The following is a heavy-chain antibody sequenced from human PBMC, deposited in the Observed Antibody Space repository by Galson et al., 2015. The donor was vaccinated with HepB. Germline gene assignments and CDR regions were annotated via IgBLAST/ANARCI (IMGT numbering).Heavy chain of an antibody. Sequence: SLRLSCAASGFTFSSYAMSWVRQAPGKGLEWVSAISGSGGSTYYADSVKGRFTISRDNSKNTLYLQMNSLRAEDTAVYYCAKGRRGPNTVTTGYYYYGLDVWGQGTTVTVSS. V-gene: IGHV3-23*01. J-gene: IGHJ6*02. D-gene: IGHD4-17*01. CDR2: ISGSGGST. CDR3: AKGRRGPNTVTTGYYYYGLDV. CDR1: GFTFSSYA.